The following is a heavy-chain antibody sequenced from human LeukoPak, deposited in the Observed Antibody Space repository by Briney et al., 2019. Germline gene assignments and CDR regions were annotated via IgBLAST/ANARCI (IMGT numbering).Heavy chain of an antibody. V-gene: IGHV3-21*05. CDR1: GFTFSSSE. Sequence: PGGSLRLSCAASGFTFSSSEMNWVRQAPGKGLEWVSYISSSSSSYTNYADSVKGRFTISRDNAKNSLYLQLNSLRAEDTGVYYCARASASYFDYWGQGTLVTVSS. J-gene: IGHJ4*02. CDR3: ARASASYFDY. CDR2: ISSSSSSYT.